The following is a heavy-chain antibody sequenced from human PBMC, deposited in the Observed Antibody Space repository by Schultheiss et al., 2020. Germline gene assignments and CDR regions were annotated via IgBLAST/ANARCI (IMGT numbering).Heavy chain of an antibody. Sequence: SETLSLTCAVSGGSISSGGYSWSWIRQPPGKGLEWIGYIYYSGSTYYNPSLKSRVTISVDTSKNQCSLKLSSVTAADTAVYYCARDYGGGSYFTWGLDVWGQGTTVTVSS. CDR1: GGSISSGGYS. D-gene: IGHD1-26*01. V-gene: IGHV4-61*08. J-gene: IGHJ6*02. CDR2: IYYSGST. CDR3: ARDYGGGSYFTWGLDV.